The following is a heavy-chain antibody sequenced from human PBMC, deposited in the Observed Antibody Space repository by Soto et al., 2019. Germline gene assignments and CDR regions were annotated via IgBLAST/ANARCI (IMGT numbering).Heavy chain of an antibody. V-gene: IGHV3-48*01. J-gene: IGHJ4*02. CDR3: ASTDRFDY. CDR2: IGSGSRTI. CDR1: GFTFSTYS. Sequence: EVQLVESGGGLVQPGGSLRLSCAASGFTFSTYSMSWVRQAPGKGLEWVSYIGSGSRTIYYADSVKGRFPISRDNAKNSLFLQMNSLRAEDTAVFFCASTDRFDYWGQGTLVTVSS.